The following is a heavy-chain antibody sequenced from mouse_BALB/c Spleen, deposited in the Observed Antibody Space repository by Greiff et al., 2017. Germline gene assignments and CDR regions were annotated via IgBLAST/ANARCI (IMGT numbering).Heavy chain of an antibody. Sequence: VMLVESGPGLVAPSQSLSITCTVSGFSLTGYGVNWVRQPPGKGLEWLGMIWGDGSTDYNSALKSRLSISKDNSKSQVFLKMNSLQTDDTARYYCARKGEYGNSPFAYWGQGTLVTVSA. CDR2: IWGDGST. J-gene: IGHJ3*01. V-gene: IGHV2-6-7*01. CDR3: ARKGEYGNSPFAY. D-gene: IGHD2-10*02. CDR1: GFSLTGYG.